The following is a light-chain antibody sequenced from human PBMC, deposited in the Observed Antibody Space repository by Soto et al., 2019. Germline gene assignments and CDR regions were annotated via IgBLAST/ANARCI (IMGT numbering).Light chain of an antibody. CDR3: QESYSSPFF. J-gene: IGKJ2*01. CDR2: GAS. CDR1: QSISRY. V-gene: IGKV1-39*01. Sequence: DIRLTQSPASLSASVGERVSITCRTSQSISRYLNWFQQKLGKAPKLLIYGASTLHGGVPSRFSGSGSGTDFTTTISGVQPEDVATYYCQESYSSPFFFGEGTKLEIK.